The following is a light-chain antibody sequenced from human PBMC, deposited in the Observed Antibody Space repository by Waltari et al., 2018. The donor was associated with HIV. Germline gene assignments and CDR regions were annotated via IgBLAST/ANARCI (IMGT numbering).Light chain of an antibody. V-gene: IGLV1-47*01. Sequence: PPSVSGTPGQRVTISCSGSSSNIGSNSVYWYQQLPGTAPKLLISRNNQRPSGVPDRFSGSKSGTSASLAISGLRAEDEADYFCAASDDSLSGWLFGGGTKLTVL. CDR2: RNN. J-gene: IGLJ3*02. CDR3: AASDDSLSGWL. CDR1: SSNIGSNS.